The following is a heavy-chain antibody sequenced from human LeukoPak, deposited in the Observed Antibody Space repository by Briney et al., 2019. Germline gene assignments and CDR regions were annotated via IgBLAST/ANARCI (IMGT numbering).Heavy chain of an antibody. CDR1: GFTFSSFA. CDR2: INGDGSDA. Sequence: PGGSLRLSCAASGFTFSSFAMSWFRQAPGKGLVWVSRINGDGSDATYADSVRGRFTISRDNARNTVHLQMNSLTAEDTAVYYCARAVVVTASDVWGQGTLVTVSS. D-gene: IGHD2-21*02. CDR3: ARAVVVTASDV. V-gene: IGHV3-74*01. J-gene: IGHJ4*02.